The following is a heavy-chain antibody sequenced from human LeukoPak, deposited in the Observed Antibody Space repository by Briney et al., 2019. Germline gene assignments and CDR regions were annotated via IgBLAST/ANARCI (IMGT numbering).Heavy chain of an antibody. V-gene: IGHV4-4*07. Sequence: SETLSLTCAVYGGSFSGYYWSWIRQPAGKGLEWIGRISTSGSTNYNPSLRSRVTISMDRSKNQFSLKLSSVTAADRAVYYCARDLVYGAHSKRFWYFDLWGRGTLVTVSS. CDR1: GGSFSGYY. D-gene: IGHD4-23*01. CDR2: ISTSGST. CDR3: ARDLVYGAHSKRFWYFDL. J-gene: IGHJ2*01.